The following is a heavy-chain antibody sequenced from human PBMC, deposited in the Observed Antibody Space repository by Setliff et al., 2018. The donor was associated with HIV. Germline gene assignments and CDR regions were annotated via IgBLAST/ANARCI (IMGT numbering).Heavy chain of an antibody. J-gene: IGHJ3*02. V-gene: IGHV4-4*08. CDR1: GSSISGHF. Sequence: SETLSLTCTVSGSSISGHFWTWIRQPPGKGLEWIGYIYTTGSTNYNPSLTSRVTISVDTSKNKFSLKMRSVTAADTAVYYCARVPPEYSSSSQALDIWGQGTKVTVSS. CDR3: ARVPPEYSSSSQALDI. D-gene: IGHD6-6*01. CDR2: IYTTGST.